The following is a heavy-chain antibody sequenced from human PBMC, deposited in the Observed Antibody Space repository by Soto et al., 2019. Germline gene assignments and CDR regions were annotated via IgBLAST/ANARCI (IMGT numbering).Heavy chain of an antibody. CDR2: INPSGGST. J-gene: IGHJ3*02. V-gene: IGHV1-46*03. CDR1: GYTFTSYY. Sequence: ASVKVSCKASGYTFTSYYMHWVLQAPGQGLEWMGIINPSGGSTSYAQKFQGRVTMTRDTSTSTVYMELSSLRSEDTAVYYCASSYCSSTSCEPSGAFDIWGQGTMVTVSS. CDR3: ASSYCSSTSCEPSGAFDI. D-gene: IGHD2-2*01.